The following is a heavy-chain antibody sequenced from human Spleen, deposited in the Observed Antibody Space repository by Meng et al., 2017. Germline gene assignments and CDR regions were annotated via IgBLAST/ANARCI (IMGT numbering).Heavy chain of an antibody. J-gene: IGHJ3*02. V-gene: IGHV1-69*13. CDR1: GGIFSNYV. CDR3: ARMVGSGYDAFDI. D-gene: IGHD5-12*01. Sequence: SVKVSCKALGGIFSNYVIGWVRQAPGQGLEWMGGINAVFGTTNYAQKFQDRVTITSDETTSTVYMELSRMRSDDTAVYYCARMVGSGYDAFDIWGQGTMVTVSS. CDR2: INAVFGTT.